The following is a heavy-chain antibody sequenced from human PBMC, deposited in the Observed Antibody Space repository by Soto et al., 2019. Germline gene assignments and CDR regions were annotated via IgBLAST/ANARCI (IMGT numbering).Heavy chain of an antibody. CDR1: GWTFSSYA. J-gene: IGHJ6*01. CDR3: ARGPRVGYYGSGSYYNGHYYYGMEV. CDR2: IIPIFGTA. V-gene: IGHV1-69*13. D-gene: IGHD3-10*01. Sequence: SVKVSCKASGWTFSSYAISWVRQAPGQGREWMGGIIPIFGTANYAQKFQGRVTITADESTSTAYMELSSLRSEDTAVYYCARGPRVGYYGSGSYYNGHYYYGMEVWGQGTTVSVSS.